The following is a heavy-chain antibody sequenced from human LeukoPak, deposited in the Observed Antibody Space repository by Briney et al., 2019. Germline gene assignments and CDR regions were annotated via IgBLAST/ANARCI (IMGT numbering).Heavy chain of an antibody. CDR3: ARAPLRGIVVVVAATSSPPDY. D-gene: IGHD2-15*01. J-gene: IGHJ4*02. V-gene: IGHV3-30*04. CDR1: GFTFSSYA. CDR2: ISYDGSNK. Sequence: GGSLRLSCAASGFTFSSYAMHWVRQAPGKGLEWVAVISYDGSNKYYADSVKGRFTISRDNSKNTLYLQMNSLRAEDTAVYYCARAPLRGIVVVVAATSSPPDYWGQGTLVTVSS.